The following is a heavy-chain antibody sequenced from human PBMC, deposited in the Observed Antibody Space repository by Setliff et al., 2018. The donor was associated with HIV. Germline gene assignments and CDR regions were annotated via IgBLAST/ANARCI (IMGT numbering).Heavy chain of an antibody. CDR1: GGTFSSYA. Sequence: SVKVSCKASGGTFSSYAINWVRQAPGQGLEWMGGIIPILGVAHHAQKFQGRVTITVDKSTSTAYMGLRSLRSEDTAVYYCALASIVSTARWNHWGRGTLVTVSS. V-gene: IGHV1-69*10. CDR3: ALASIVSTARWNH. CDR2: IIPILGVA. J-gene: IGHJ5*02. D-gene: IGHD1-26*01.